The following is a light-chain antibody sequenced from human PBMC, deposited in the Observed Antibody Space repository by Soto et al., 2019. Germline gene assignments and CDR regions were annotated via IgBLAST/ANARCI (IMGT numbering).Light chain of an antibody. V-gene: IGKV1-33*01. CDR3: NLPLI. J-gene: IGKJ5*01. Sequence: IQMTQSPSSLSASVGDRVTITCQATQDIRKYLNWYQQKPGKAPKLLIYDASSLETGVPSRFSGSGSGTDFTLTISSLQPEDFATYYDNLPLIFGQGTRLDIK. CDR2: DAS. CDR1: QDIRKY.